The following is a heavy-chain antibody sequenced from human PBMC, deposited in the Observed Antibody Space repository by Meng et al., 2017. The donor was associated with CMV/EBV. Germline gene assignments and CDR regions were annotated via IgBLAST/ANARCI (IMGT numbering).Heavy chain of an antibody. V-gene: IGHV2-5*02. Sequence: QTTLKGSGPTLVKPQQTITLTCTFSAFSTSTSGVGVGWIRQPPGKALEWLALIYWDDDKRYSPSLKSRLTITKDTSKNQVVLTMTNMDPVDTATYYCARLYDSSGYYLGYFDYWGQGTLVTVSS. CDR2: IYWDDDK. D-gene: IGHD3-22*01. CDR3: ARLYDSSGYYLGYFDY. J-gene: IGHJ4*02. CDR1: AFSTSTSGVG.